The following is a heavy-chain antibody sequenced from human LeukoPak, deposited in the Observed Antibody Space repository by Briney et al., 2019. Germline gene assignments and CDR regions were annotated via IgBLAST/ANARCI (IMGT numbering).Heavy chain of an antibody. D-gene: IGHD6-13*01. V-gene: IGHV3-23*01. CDR2: ISGSGATT. CDR1: GFTFSNYD. J-gene: IGHJ3*02. Sequence: GGSLRLSCAASGFTFSNYDMNWVRQAPGRGLDWVSTISGSGATTYYADSVKGRFTISRDNSKNTVYLQMNSLRAEDTAVYYCARIAAAGTETHPFDIWGQGAMVTVSS. CDR3: ARIAAAGTETHPFDI.